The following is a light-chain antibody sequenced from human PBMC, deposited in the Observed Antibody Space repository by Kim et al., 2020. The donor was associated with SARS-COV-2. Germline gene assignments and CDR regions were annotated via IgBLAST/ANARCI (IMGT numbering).Light chain of an antibody. Sequence: PGDRATLACRASQSIGSNDLAGYQQRPGQAPRLIIHGASTRATGIPDRFSGSGSGTDFTLTISRLEPEDFAVYYCQQYGSSPPYSFGQGTKVDIK. CDR2: GAS. J-gene: IGKJ2*03. CDR3: QQYGSSPPYS. CDR1: QSIGSND. V-gene: IGKV3-20*01.